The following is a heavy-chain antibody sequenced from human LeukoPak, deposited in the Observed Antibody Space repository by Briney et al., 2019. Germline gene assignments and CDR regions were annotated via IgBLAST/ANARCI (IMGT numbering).Heavy chain of an antibody. CDR1: GFTFSSYG. Sequence: GRSLRLSCAASGFTFSSYGMHWVRQAPGKGLEWVSSISSSSSYIYYADSVKGRFTISRDNAKNSLYLQMNSLRAEDTAVYYCATVVVPAAGDYYYGMDVWGQGTTVTVSS. V-gene: IGHV3-21*01. CDR2: ISSSSSYI. J-gene: IGHJ6*02. CDR3: ATVVVPAAGDYYYGMDV. D-gene: IGHD2-2*01.